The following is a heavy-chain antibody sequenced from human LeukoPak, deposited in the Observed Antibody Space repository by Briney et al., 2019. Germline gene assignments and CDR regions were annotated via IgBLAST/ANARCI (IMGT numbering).Heavy chain of an antibody. J-gene: IGHJ4*02. CDR2: ISGSGGNT. CDR1: GFTFSSYE. CDR3: AKSPVYSGSRAYYLDY. Sequence: PGGSLRLSCAASGFTFSSYEMNWVRQAPGKGLEWVSVISGSGGNTYYADSVKGRFTISRDNSKNTLFLQMNSLRAEDTAVYYCAKSPVYSGSRAYYLDYWGQGTLVTVSS. D-gene: IGHD3-22*01. V-gene: IGHV3-23*01.